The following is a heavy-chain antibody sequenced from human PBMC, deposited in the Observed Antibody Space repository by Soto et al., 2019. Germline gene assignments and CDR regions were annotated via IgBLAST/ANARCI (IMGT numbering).Heavy chain of an antibody. J-gene: IGHJ6*02. CDR3: ASATSSSTAYGMDV. V-gene: IGHV1-18*04. CDR1: GYTFTSYG. Sequence: GYSVKVSCKASGYTFTSYGISWVRQAPGQGLEWMGWISTYNGNTNYAQKLQGRVTMTTDTSTSTAYMELRSLRSDDTAVYYCASATSSSTAYGMDVWGQGTTVTVPS. D-gene: IGHD2-2*01. CDR2: ISTYNGNT.